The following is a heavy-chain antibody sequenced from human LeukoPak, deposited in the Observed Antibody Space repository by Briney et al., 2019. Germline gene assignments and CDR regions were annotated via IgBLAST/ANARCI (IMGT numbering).Heavy chain of an antibody. V-gene: IGHV3-7*01. J-gene: IGHJ1*01. Sequence: GGSLRLSCAASGFSFSRNCMSWVRQAPGKGLEWVANIKQYGSETYYADSVKGRFTISRDNVKNSLYLHLNTLRGADTADYFCVFGYYPHAEYFQHWGQGTQVTVSS. CDR2: IKQYGSET. CDR3: VFGYYPHAEYFQH. CDR1: GFSFSRNC. D-gene: IGHD1-26*01.